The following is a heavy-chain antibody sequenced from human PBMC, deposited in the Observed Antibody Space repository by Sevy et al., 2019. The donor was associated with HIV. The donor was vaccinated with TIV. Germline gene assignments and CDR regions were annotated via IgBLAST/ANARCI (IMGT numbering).Heavy chain of an antibody. J-gene: IGHJ5*02. Sequence: GSLRLSCAASGFTFSSYSMNWVRQAPGKGLEWVSYISSSSSTIYYADSVKGRFTISRDNAKNSLYLQMNSLRDEDTAVYYCARGELTYYDFSGFDPWGQGTLVTVSS. CDR1: GFTFSSYS. CDR2: ISSSSSTI. D-gene: IGHD3-3*01. CDR3: ARGELTYYDFSGFDP. V-gene: IGHV3-48*02.